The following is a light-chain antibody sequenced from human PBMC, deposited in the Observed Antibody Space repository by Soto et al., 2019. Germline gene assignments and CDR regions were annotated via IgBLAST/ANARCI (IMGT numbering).Light chain of an antibody. Sequence: EIVMTQSPATLSVSPGERATLSCRASQSVGSDLAWYQQKTGHAHRLVIYDIYTRATGVPPSISGSGSGTEFTLPTRSLQSQDFAVYYCQQYNSWPLTVGGGTKVEI. CDR3: QQYNSWPLT. J-gene: IGKJ4*01. V-gene: IGKV3D-15*01. CDR1: QSVGSD. CDR2: DIY.